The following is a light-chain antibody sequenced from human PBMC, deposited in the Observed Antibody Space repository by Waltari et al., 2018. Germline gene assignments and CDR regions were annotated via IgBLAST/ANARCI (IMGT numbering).Light chain of an antibody. CDR1: QSISSW. CDR2: KAS. V-gene: IGKV1-5*03. Sequence: DIQMTQSPSTLSASVGDSVTIPCRASQSISSWLAWYQQKPGKAPKLLIYKASSLESGVPSRFSGSGSGTEFTLTISSLQPDDFATYYCQQYNSYPWTFGQGTKVEIK. J-gene: IGKJ1*01. CDR3: QQYNSYPWT.